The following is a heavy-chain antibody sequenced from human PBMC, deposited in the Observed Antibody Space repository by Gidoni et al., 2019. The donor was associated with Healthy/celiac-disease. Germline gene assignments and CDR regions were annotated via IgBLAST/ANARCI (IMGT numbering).Heavy chain of an antibody. V-gene: IGHV4-39*01. J-gene: IGHJ3*02. Sequence: QLQLQESGPGLVKPSETLSLTCTVSGGSISSSSYYWGWIRQPPGKGLEWIGSIYYSGSTYYTPSLKSRVTISVDTSKNQFSLKLSSVTAADTAVYYCASPRAGDDAFDIWGQGTMVTVSS. CDR2: IYYSGST. CDR1: GGSISSSSYY. CDR3: ASPRAGDDAFDI. D-gene: IGHD7-27*01.